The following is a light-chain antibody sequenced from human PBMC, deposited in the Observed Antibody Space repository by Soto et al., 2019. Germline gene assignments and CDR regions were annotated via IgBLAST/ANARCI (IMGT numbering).Light chain of an antibody. J-gene: IGKJ1*01. V-gene: IGKV1-39*01. CDR3: QQSYNTPRT. CDR1: QTITIF. Sequence: DIPMTQSPSSLSASVGDSVTITCRASQTITIFLNWYQQKPGKAPKLLIYGATSLQSGVPPRFSGNVFGTDYTLTISSLQPEDFATYYCQQSYNTPRTFGQGTKVEI. CDR2: GAT.